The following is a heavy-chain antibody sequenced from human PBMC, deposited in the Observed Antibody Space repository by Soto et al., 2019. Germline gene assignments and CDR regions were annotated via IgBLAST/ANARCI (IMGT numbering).Heavy chain of an antibody. D-gene: IGHD4-4*01. J-gene: IGHJ6*02. Sequence: QVQLQESGPGLLKPSQTLSLTCTVSGTSISSTHHYWSWIRQSPRKGLEWIGYIYYTGSTYYNPSLESRVIISVDTSKNQFSLKVDSMTAADTAVYFCARGVGDDYNQRYHGMDVWGQATTVIVSS. CDR2: IYYTGST. CDR3: ARGVGDDYNQRYHGMDV. CDR1: GTSISSTHHY. V-gene: IGHV4-31*03.